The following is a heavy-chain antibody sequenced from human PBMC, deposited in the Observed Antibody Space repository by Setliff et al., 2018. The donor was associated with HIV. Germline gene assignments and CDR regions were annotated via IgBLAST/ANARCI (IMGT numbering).Heavy chain of an antibody. V-gene: IGHV4-61*09. J-gene: IGHJ4*02. Sequence: SETLSLTCSVSGGSIISGSYYWSWIRQPAGKGLEWIGHIYTSGSTNYNPSLKSRVTISVDTSKRQFFLNLSSATTADTAMYYCVRPSFGIGGGSMFDSWGQGIVVTVSS. D-gene: IGHD3-3*01. CDR3: VRPSFGIGGGSMFDS. CDR2: IYTSGST. CDR1: GGSIISGSYY.